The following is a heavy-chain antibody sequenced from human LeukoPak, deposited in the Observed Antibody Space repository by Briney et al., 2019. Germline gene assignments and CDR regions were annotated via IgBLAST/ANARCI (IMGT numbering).Heavy chain of an antibody. CDR3: ARGRPPHDYGTLFDY. CDR1: GGAITGYY. CDR2: IYYSGST. J-gene: IGHJ4*02. Sequence: PSETLSLTCTVSGGAITGYYWSWIRQRPGKGLEWIGSIYYSGSTNYNPSLKSRVTMSVDTSKKQFSLKLSSVTAADTAVYYCARGRPPHDYGTLFDYWGQGTLVTVSS. D-gene: IGHD4-17*01. V-gene: IGHV4-59*01.